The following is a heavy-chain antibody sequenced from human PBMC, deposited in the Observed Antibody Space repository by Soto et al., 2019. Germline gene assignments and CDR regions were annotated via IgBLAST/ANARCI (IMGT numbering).Heavy chain of an antibody. J-gene: IGHJ2*01. Sequence: QGQLVQSGAEVKKPGSSVKVSCKASGGSFRTYAINWVRQAPGQGLEWMGGIIPMLAAPTYAQKFQGRLTITADESTTTVYMELSSLTSEDTAVYYCARVGPPSPSLIWSFDVWGRGTLCTVCS. CDR2: IIPMLAAP. CDR3: ARVGPPSPSLIWSFDV. CDR1: GGSFRTYA. V-gene: IGHV1-69*01.